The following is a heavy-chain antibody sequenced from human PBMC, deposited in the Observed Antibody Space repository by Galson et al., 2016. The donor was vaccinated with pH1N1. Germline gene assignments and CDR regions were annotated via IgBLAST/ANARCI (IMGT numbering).Heavy chain of an antibody. D-gene: IGHD1-26*01. Sequence: SLRLSCAGSGFIFSSYWMHWVRQVPGKGLVWVSHINFDGTKTNYADSVKGRFTISRDNAKNTLYLQMNSLRAEDTALYYCAASGSYDAFDIWGQGTMVTVSS. CDR1: GFIFSSYW. CDR3: AASGSYDAFDI. V-gene: IGHV3-74*01. J-gene: IGHJ3*02. CDR2: INFDGTKT.